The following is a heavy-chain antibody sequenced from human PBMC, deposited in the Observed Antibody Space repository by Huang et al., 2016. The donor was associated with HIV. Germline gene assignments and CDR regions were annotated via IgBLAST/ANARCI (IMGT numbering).Heavy chain of an antibody. Sequence: QVQLVQSGAEVKNPGASVRVSCKASGYTCTDSNIPWVRQAPGQGLGWMGWINPKRGGTIYAQRFQGRITMTRDTTISTVHMDLRRIQSDDTAVYFCARDWSFGSSTSPADWGQGTLVTVSS. CDR3: ARDWSFGSSTSPAD. V-gene: IGHV1-2*02. CDR2: INPKRGGT. D-gene: IGHD6-6*01. CDR1: GYTCTDSN. J-gene: IGHJ4*02.